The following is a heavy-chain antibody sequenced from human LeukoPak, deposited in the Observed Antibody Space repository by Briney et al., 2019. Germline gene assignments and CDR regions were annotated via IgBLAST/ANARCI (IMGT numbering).Heavy chain of an antibody. CDR3: AWGVVPAAAGSEYFDY. CDR2: IRYDGSNK. CDR1: GFTFSSYG. Sequence: PGGSLRLSCAASGFTFSSYGMHWVRQAPGEGLKWLAFIRYDGSNKYYADSVKGRFTISRHNSKNTLYLQMNSLRAEETALYYCAWGVVPAAAGSEYFDYWGQGTLVTVSS. D-gene: IGHD6-13*01. J-gene: IGHJ4*02. V-gene: IGHV3-30*02.